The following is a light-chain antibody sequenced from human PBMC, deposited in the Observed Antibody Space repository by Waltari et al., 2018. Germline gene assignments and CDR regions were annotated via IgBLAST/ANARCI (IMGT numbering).Light chain of an antibody. CDR1: KLGDNY. V-gene: IGLV3-1*01. CDR2: QDS. CDR3: QAWDSSTYVV. Sequence: SYEVTQPPSVSVSPGQTASIPCSGDKLGDNYACWYQQKPGLSPVLVIYQDSKRPSGIPERFSGSNSGNTATLTISGTQAMDEADYYYQAWDSSTYVVFGGGTKLTVL. J-gene: IGLJ2*01.